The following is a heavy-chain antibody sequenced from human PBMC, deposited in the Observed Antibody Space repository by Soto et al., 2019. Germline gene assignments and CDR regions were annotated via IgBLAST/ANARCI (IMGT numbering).Heavy chain of an antibody. J-gene: IGHJ5*02. CDR1: GGSISSYY. CDR2: IYYSGST. D-gene: IGHD6-13*01. V-gene: IGHV4-59*08. CDR3: ARHIDSYSSSWYWFDP. Sequence: QVQLQESGPGLVKPSETLSPTCTVSGGSISSYYWSWIRQPPGKGLEWIGYIYYSGSTNYNPSLKSRVTISVDTSKNQFSLKLSSVTAADTAVYYCARHIDSYSSSWYWFDPWGQGTLVTVSS.